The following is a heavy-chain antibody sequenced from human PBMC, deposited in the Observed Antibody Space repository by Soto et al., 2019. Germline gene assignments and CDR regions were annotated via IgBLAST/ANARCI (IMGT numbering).Heavy chain of an antibody. CDR1: GVSISSYY. J-gene: IGHJ4*02. Sequence: SGTLSLTCTVSGVSISSYYWSWIRQPPGKGLEWIGYIYYSGSTNYNPSLKSRVTISVDTSKNQFSLKLSSVTAADTAVYYCARLKKNRNDLPFDYWGQGTLVTVSS. V-gene: IGHV4-59*08. CDR2: IYYSGST. CDR3: ARLKKNRNDLPFDY. D-gene: IGHD1-1*01.